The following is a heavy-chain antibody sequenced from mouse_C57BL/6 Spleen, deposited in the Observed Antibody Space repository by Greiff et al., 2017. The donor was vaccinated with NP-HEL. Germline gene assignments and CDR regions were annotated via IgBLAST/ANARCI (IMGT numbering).Heavy chain of an antibody. D-gene: IGHD3-2*02. J-gene: IGHJ3*01. CDR1: GFTFSSYG. Sequence: DVQLVESGGDLVKPGGSLKLSCAASGFTFSSYGMSWVRQTPDKRLEWVATISSGGSYTYYPDSVKGRFTISRDNAKNTLYLQMSSLKSEDTAMYYCARKDSSGYGFAYWGQGTLVTVSA. CDR3: ARKDSSGYGFAY. V-gene: IGHV5-6*01. CDR2: ISSGGSYT.